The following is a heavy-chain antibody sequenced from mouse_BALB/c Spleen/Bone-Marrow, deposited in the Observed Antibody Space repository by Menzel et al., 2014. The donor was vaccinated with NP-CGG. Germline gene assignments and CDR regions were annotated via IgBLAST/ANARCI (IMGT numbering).Heavy chain of an antibody. V-gene: IGHV1-14*01. J-gene: IGHJ3*01. CDR1: GYTFTSYV. CDR2: INPYNDGT. Sequence: EVKVVESGPELVKPGASVKMSCKASGYTFTSYVMHWVKQKPGQGLEWIGYINPYNDGTKYNEKFKGKATLTSDKSPSTAYMELSSLTSEDSAVYYCARSEDYGSSYVFAYWGQGTLVTVSA. CDR3: ARSEDYGSSYVFAY. D-gene: IGHD1-1*01.